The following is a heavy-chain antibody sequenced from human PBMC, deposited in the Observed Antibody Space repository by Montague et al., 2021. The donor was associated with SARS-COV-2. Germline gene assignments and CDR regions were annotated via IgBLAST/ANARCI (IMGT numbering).Heavy chain of an antibody. J-gene: IGHJ4*02. CDR3: ARAVVGAKTATIES. CDR1: GGSINNYF. V-gene: IGHV4-59*01. D-gene: IGHD2-15*01. CDR2: MHSTGST. Sequence: SETLSLTCSVSGGSINNYFWGWIRQSPGKGLEWVGYMHSTGSTAXNPSLKSQVVISVDTSKTQISLKLSSVSAADTALYYCARAVVGAKTATIESWGQGTLVTVSS.